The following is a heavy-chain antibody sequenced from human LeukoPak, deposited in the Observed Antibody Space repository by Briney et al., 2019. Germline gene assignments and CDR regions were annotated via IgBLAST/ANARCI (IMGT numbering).Heavy chain of an antibody. V-gene: IGHV4-39*01. J-gene: IGHJ4*02. Sequence: SETQSLTCTVSGGSISSSSYYWGWIRQPPGKGLEWIGSIYYSGSTYYNPSLKSRVTISVDTSKNQFSLKLSSVTAADTAVYYCASYAMVRGVTGGWYWGQGTLVTVSS. CDR3: ASYAMVRGVTGGWY. CDR1: GGSISSSSYY. CDR2: IYYSGST. D-gene: IGHD3-10*01.